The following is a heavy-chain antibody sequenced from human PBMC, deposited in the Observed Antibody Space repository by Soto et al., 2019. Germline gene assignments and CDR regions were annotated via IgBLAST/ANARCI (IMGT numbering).Heavy chain of an antibody. D-gene: IGHD3-16*01. V-gene: IGHV1-8*01. CDR1: GDTFTNYE. CDR3: ATVPRGSRYFYYLDV. J-gene: IGHJ6*03. Sequence: QVQLVQSGAEVKKPGASVMVSCEASGDTFTNYEINWVRQATGQGLEWLGWVSLNTGNTGYAQRFQGRVSMTANPSISTAYMELSSLKSEDTAVYCCATVPRGSRYFYYLDVWGKGTTVIVSS. CDR2: VSLNTGNT.